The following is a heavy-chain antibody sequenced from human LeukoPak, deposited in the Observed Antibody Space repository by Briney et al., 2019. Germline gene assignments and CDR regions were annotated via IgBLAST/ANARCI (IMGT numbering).Heavy chain of an antibody. CDR2: MGSSGSTI. D-gene: IGHD4-11*01. Sequence: PGGSLRLSCTASGFIFSDYYMSWIRQAPGKGLEWLSYMGSSGSTIKYADYVKGRFTISRDNAKNSLYLQMNSLRAEDTAVYYCARETTARDVWGKGTTVTVSS. CDR1: GFIFSDYY. J-gene: IGHJ6*04. CDR3: ARETTARDV. V-gene: IGHV3-11*01.